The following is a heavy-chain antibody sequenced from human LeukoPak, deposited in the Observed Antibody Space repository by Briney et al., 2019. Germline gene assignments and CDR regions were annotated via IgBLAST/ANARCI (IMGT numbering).Heavy chain of an antibody. D-gene: IGHD2-21*02. CDR1: GFTFSTYG. Sequence: GGSLRLSCAASGFTFSTYGMHWVRQAPGKGLEWVAFIRYDGTNKYYADSVKGRFTISRDNSKNTLYLQMNSLRPEDTAVYYCARQVGTASSHDFGHWGHGTLVTVSS. CDR3: ARQVGTASSHDFGH. CDR2: IRYDGTNK. V-gene: IGHV3-30*02. J-gene: IGHJ4*01.